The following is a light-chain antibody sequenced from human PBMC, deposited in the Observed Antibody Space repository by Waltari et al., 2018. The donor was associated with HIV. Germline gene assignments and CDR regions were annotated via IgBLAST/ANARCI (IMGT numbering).Light chain of an antibody. CDR1: SSDVGGYNL. Sequence: QSALTQPASVSGSPGQSITISCTGTSSDVGGYNLLSWYQQHPGKAPKLMIYEVSKRPSGVSNLFSGSKSGNTASLTISGLQAEDEADYYCCAYAGSTTYVIFGGGTKLTVL. CDR3: CAYAGSTTYVI. V-gene: IGLV2-23*02. CDR2: EVS. J-gene: IGLJ2*01.